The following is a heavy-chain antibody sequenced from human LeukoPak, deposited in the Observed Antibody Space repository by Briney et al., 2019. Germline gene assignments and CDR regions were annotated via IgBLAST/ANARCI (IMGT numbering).Heavy chain of an antibody. CDR3: ARLDNWNGYYFDY. CDR1: GGSISSSSHF. V-gene: IGHV4-39*01. CDR2: IYYTGST. J-gene: IGHJ4*02. D-gene: IGHD1-20*01. Sequence: SETLSLTCTVSGGSISSSSHFWGWIRQPPGKGLEWIGSIYYTGSTYYNSSLKSRLTISVDTSKNQFSLKLSSVTAADTAVFYCARLDNWNGYYFDYWGQGALVTVSS.